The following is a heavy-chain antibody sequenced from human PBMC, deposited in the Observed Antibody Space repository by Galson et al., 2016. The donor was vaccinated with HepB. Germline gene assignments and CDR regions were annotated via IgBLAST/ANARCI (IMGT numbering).Heavy chain of an antibody. CDR2: ITSSSSYI. CDR3: VRDPRTGGWISSSDY. J-gene: IGHJ4*02. V-gene: IGHV3-21*01. D-gene: IGHD1-14*01. CDR1: GFTFTSHY. Sequence: SLRLSCAASGFTFTSHYMHWVRQAPGKGLEWVSSITSSSSYINYADSVKGRFTISRDNPKNSLYLQMNSLRAEDTAVYYCVRDPRTGGWISSSDYWGQGTLVTVSS.